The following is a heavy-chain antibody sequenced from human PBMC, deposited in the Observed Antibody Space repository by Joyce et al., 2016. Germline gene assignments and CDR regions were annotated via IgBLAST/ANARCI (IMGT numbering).Heavy chain of an antibody. CDR1: GHSLSSNSYY. D-gene: IGHD2-8*01. CDR3: ARRVVGVYYFDF. Sequence: QLQLQESGPGLVQPSGTLSLTCTVSGHSLSSNSYYWGWIRQPPGKGLEWVGTLHFKGDTYYNPSLKSRVTISEDTSRNQFSLTLHSVSAADTAVYYCARRVVGVYYFDFWGQGALVTVSS. CDR2: LHFKGDT. V-gene: IGHV4-39*01. J-gene: IGHJ4*02.